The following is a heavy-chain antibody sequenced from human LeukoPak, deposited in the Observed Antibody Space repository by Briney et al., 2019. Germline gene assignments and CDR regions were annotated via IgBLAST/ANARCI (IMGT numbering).Heavy chain of an antibody. D-gene: IGHD3-22*01. CDR1: GGSFSGYY. V-gene: IGHV4-59*01. CDR3: ARETYYYDSSGPRNAFDI. CDR2: IYYSGST. J-gene: IGHJ3*02. Sequence: SETLSPTCAVYGGSFSGYYWSWIRQPPGKGLEWIGYIYYSGSTNYNPSLKSRVTISVDTSKNQFSLKLSSVTAADTAVYYCARETYYYDSSGPRNAFDIWGQGTMVTVSS.